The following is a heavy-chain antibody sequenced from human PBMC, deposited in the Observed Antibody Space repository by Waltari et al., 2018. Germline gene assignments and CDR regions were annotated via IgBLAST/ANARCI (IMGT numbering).Heavy chain of an antibody. D-gene: IGHD2-2*01. V-gene: IGHV4-4*02. Sequence: QVQLQESGQGLVKPSGTLSLTCAVSGDSISGNYWWSWVRQSPGKGLEWIGQCHHRGKTHYNPSLQSRVTISLDKPKNQFSLNLNSVTAADTAVYYCAGDRAIGLFFDYWGRGTLVTVSS. CDR3: AGDRAIGLFFDY. CDR1: GDSISGNYW. CDR2: CHHRGKT. J-gene: IGHJ4*02.